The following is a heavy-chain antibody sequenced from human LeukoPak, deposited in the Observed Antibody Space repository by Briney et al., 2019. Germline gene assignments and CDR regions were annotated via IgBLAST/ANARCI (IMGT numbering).Heavy chain of an antibody. Sequence: GGSLRLSCAASGFTFSSYTMNWVRQAPGKGLEWVSYIGSSSSTIYYADSVKGRFTISRDNAKNSLYLQMNSLRAEDTAVYYCARDHHRRLYDSQARDTFDIWGQGTMVTVSS. V-gene: IGHV3-48*01. CDR1: GFTFSSYT. D-gene: IGHD3-22*01. J-gene: IGHJ3*02. CDR2: IGSSSSTI. CDR3: ARDHHRRLYDSQARDTFDI.